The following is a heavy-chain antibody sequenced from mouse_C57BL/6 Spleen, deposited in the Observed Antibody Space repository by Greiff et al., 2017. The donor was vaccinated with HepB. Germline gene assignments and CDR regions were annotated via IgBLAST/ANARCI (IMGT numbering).Heavy chain of an antibody. D-gene: IGHD2-5*01. CDR3: ARESNYPYYAMDY. CDR2: ISSGGSYT. Sequence: EVQLVESGGGLVKPGGSLKLSCAASGFTFSSYAMSWVRQTPDKRLEWVATISSGGSYTYYPDSVKGRFTISRDDAKNTLYLQMSSLKSEDTAMYYCARESNYPYYAMDYWGQGTSVTVSS. J-gene: IGHJ4*01. CDR1: GFTFSSYA. V-gene: IGHV5-6*01.